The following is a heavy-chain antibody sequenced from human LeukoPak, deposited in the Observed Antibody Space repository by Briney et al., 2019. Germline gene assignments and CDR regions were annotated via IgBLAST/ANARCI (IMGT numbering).Heavy chain of an antibody. J-gene: IGHJ4*02. CDR2: ISAYNGDT. D-gene: IGHD2-15*01. Sequence: ASVKVSCKASGYTFSSLGISWVRQAPGQGLEWMGWISAYNGDTNYAQKLQGRVTMTTDTSTSTAYMELRSMRSDDTAGYYCARGGGYCSGGSCYEFDYWGQGTLVTVSS. CDR3: ARGGGYCSGGSCYEFDY. V-gene: IGHV1-18*01. CDR1: GYTFSSLG.